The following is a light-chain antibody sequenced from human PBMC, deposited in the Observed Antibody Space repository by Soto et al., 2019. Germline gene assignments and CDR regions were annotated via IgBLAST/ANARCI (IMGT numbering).Light chain of an antibody. Sequence: EIVLTQSPATLSLSPGERATLSCRASQSVSSYLAWYQQKPGQAPRLLIYDASNRATGIPARFSGSGSGTDFTLTISSREPEDFAVYYCQQRGNWPPFTFGPGTTVDIK. V-gene: IGKV3-11*01. CDR2: DAS. CDR1: QSVSSY. CDR3: QQRGNWPPFT. J-gene: IGKJ3*01.